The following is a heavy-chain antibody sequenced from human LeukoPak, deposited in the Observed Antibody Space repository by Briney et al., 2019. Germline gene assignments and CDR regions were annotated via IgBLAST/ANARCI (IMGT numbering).Heavy chain of an antibody. D-gene: IGHD2-2*01. CDR3: ARGHGVVVPAANTALNYYYYMDV. CDR2: ISYSGST. CDR1: GGSISSYY. V-gene: IGHV4-59*08. J-gene: IGHJ6*03. Sequence: SETLSLTCTVSGGSISSYYWSWIRQPPGKGLEYIGYISYSGSTYYNPSLKSRVTISVDTSKNQFSLKLSSVTAADTAVYYCARGHGVVVPAANTALNYYYYMDVWGKGTTVTVSS.